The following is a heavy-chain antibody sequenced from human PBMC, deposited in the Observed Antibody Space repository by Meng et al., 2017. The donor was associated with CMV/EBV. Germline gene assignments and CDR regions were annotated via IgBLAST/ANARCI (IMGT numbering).Heavy chain of an antibody. CDR2: IYWDDDK. CDR1: GFSLRTSGVG. V-gene: IGHV2-5*02. D-gene: IGHD3-10*01. J-gene: IGHJ4*02. CDR3: AHRLHGSGSYYPYYFDY. Sequence: HTTLKGSAPTLRKPTQNLTLTCTFSGFSLRTSGVGVGWNRQPPGKALEWLALIYWDDDKRYSPSLKSRLTITKDTSKNQVVLTMTNMDPVDTATYYCAHRLHGSGSYYPYYFDYWGQGTLVTVSS.